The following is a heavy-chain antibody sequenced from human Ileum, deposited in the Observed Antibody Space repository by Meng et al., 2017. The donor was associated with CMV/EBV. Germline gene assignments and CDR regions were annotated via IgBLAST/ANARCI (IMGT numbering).Heavy chain of an antibody. CDR3: ARSRCTKSSCYTGTFDY. D-gene: IGHD2-2*02. CDR1: ASLTGSRW. J-gene: IGHJ4*02. CDR2: VSPTASI. V-gene: IGHV4-4*02. Sequence: ASLTGSRWWTWVRQLPGKGLEWIGEVSPTASINYNPSLRSRVTISRDRTQNQFSLTLTSVTAADTAVYYCARSRCTKSSCYTGTFDYWGQGTLVTVSS.